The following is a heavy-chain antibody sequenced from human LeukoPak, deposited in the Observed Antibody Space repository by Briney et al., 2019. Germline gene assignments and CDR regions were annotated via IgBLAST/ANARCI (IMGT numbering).Heavy chain of an antibody. J-gene: IGHJ5*02. V-gene: IGHV1-2*02. CDR3: ARARYCSSTSCFWFDP. CDR1: GYTFTGYY. D-gene: IGHD2-2*01. Sequence: ASVKVSCKASGYTFTGYYMHWVRQAPGQGLEWMGWINPNSGGTNYAQKFQGRVTMTRDTSISTAYTELSRLRSDDTAVYYCARARYCSSTSCFWFDPWGQGTLVTASS. CDR2: INPNSGGT.